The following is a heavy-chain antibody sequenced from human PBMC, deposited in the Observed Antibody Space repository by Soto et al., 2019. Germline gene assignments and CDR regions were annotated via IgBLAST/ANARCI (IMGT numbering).Heavy chain of an antibody. CDR2: INPNSGGT. CDR3: ARGGLLWFGELPRAGGYDY. D-gene: IGHD3-10*01. CDR1: GYTFTGYY. Sequence: QVQLVQSGAEVKKPGASVKVSCKASGYTFTGYYMHWVRQAPGQGLEWMGGINPNSGGTNYAQKFQGRVTMTRDTTISTAYLELSRLRSDDTAVYYCARGGLLWFGELPRAGGYDYWGQGTLVTVSS. J-gene: IGHJ4*02. V-gene: IGHV1-2*02.